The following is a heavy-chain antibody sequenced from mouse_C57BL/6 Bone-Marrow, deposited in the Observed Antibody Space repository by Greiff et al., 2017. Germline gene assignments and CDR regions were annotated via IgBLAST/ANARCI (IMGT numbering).Heavy chain of an antibody. D-gene: IGHD2-3*01. V-gene: IGHV1-5*01. CDR1: GYTFTSYW. CDR3: KGWLLNMDD. J-gene: IGHJ4*01. Sequence: EVQGVESGTVLARPGASVKMSCTTSGYTFTSYWMHWVKQRPGQGLEWIGAIYPGNSGTSYNQKLKSQANLTADTSASTAYMKLSSLTNDDSAVYYCKGWLLNMDDWGQGTSVTVSS. CDR2: IYPGNSGT.